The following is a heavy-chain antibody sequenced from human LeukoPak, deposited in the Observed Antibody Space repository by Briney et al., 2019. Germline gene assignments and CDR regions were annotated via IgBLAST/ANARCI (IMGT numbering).Heavy chain of an antibody. D-gene: IGHD2-15*01. V-gene: IGHV3-23*01. J-gene: IGHJ5*02. CDR2: IVGGGGST. CDR1: GFSFSTYA. Sequence: PGGSLRLSCEASGFSFSTYAMSWVRQAPGRGLEWVSGIVGGGGSTYYADSVKGRFTISRDNSKNMLYLQMNSLRAEDTAVYYCAREVGYDSPPPWGQGTLVTVSS. CDR3: AREVGYDSPPP.